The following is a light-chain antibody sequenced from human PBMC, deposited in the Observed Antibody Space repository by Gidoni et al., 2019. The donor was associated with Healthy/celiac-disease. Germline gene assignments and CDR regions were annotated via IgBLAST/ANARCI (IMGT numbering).Light chain of an antibody. CDR1: QSVSSN. CDR3: QQYNNWPPYT. J-gene: IGKJ2*01. Sequence: EIVMTQSPATLSVSPGERATLSCRATQSVSSNLAWYQQKPCQAPRLLIYGASTRATGIPARFSGSGSGTEFTLTISSLQSEDFAVYYCQQYNNWPPYTFGQXTKLEIK. CDR2: GAS. V-gene: IGKV3-15*01.